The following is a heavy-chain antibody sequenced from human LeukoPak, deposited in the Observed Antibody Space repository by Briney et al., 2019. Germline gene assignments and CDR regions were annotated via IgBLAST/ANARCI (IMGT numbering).Heavy chain of an antibody. CDR3: VGDPPNSGYAFQV. J-gene: IGHJ3*01. D-gene: IGHD3-22*01. CDR1: GFTFSSNY. V-gene: IGHV3-53*01. Sequence: GGSLRLSCAASGFTFSSNYMSWVRQAPGKGLEWVSVIYSGGSTYYADSVKGRFTISRDNSKNMVYLQMNSLRAEDTALYYCVGDPPNSGYAFQVWGHGTVVTVSS. CDR2: IYSGGST.